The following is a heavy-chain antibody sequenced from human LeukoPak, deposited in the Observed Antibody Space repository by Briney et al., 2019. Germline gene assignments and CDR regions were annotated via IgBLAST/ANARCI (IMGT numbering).Heavy chain of an antibody. J-gene: IGHJ4*02. CDR1: GFTVSSNY. D-gene: IGHD2-2*01. CDR3: ARERKSSTSMDY. V-gene: IGHV3-66*01. Sequence: GGSLRLSCAASGFTVSSNYMSWVRQAPGKGLEWVSVIYSGGSTYYADSVKGRFTISRDNAKNTLYLQMNSLRGEDTAVYFCARERKSSTSMDYWGQGTLVTVSS. CDR2: IYSGGST.